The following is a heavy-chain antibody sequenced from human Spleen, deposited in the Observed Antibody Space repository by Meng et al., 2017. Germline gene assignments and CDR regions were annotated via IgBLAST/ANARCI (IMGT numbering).Heavy chain of an antibody. J-gene: IGHJ5*02. Sequence: GESLKISCKGSGYSFSSYWIAWVRQMPGKGLEWMGIIDPGDSDITYSPSFQGQVTISADKSVSTAYLQWSSLKASDTAMYYCARLRISVAPLSKINWFDPWGQGTLVTVSS. CDR3: ARLRISVAPLSKINWFDP. D-gene: IGHD6-19*01. CDR1: GYSFSSYW. V-gene: IGHV5-51*01. CDR2: IDPGDSDI.